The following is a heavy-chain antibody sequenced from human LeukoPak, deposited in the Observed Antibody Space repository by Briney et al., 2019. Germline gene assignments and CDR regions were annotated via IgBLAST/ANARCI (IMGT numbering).Heavy chain of an antibody. J-gene: IGHJ4*02. Sequence: PGGSLRLSCAASGFTFSSYAMSWVRQAPGKGLEWVSTISGSGGSTYYADSVKGRFTISRDNAKNTLYLQMNSLRAEDTAVYYCAKRDVWSSGWYNFDYWGQGTLVTVSS. V-gene: IGHV3-23*01. CDR2: ISGSGGST. CDR1: GFTFSSYA. D-gene: IGHD6-19*01. CDR3: AKRDVWSSGWYNFDY.